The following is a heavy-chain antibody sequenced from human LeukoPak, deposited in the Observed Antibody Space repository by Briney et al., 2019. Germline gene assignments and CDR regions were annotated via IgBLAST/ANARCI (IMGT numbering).Heavy chain of an antibody. V-gene: IGHV3-11*03. Sequence: PGGPLRLSCAASGITFSDYYMTWIRQAPGKGLEWVSSIGRSSTDTKYADSVKGRFTISRDDAKNSVYLQMNSLRAEDTAVYYCATFRGWYIAHWGQGSLVTVSS. D-gene: IGHD6-19*01. CDR3: ATFRGWYIAH. CDR2: IGRSSTDT. CDR1: GITFSDYY. J-gene: IGHJ4*02.